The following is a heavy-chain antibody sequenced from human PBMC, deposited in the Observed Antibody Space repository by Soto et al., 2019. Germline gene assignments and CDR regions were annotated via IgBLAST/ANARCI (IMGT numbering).Heavy chain of an antibody. CDR2: IYYSGST. Sequence: SETLSLTCTVSGGSISSSSYYWGWIRQPPGKGLEWIGSIYYSGSTYYNPSLKSRVTISVDTSKNQFSLKLSSVTAADTAVYYCARTMTTVTTSKYYFDYWGQGTLVTVSS. CDR1: GGSISSSSYY. D-gene: IGHD4-17*01. J-gene: IGHJ4*02. CDR3: ARTMTTVTTSKYYFDY. V-gene: IGHV4-39*01.